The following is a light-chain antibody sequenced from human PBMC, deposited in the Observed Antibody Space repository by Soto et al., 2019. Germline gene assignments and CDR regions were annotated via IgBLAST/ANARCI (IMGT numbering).Light chain of an antibody. V-gene: IGKV3-20*01. CDR1: QSVTSSH. Sequence: ELVLTQSPGTLSLSPGERATLSCRASQSVTSSHLAWYQQKPGQAPRLLIYAASTRATGVPDRFSGSGSGTDFTLTISRLEPEDVAVFYCQDFGSLPYTFGQGTKLEIK. J-gene: IGKJ2*01. CDR3: QDFGSLPYT. CDR2: AAS.